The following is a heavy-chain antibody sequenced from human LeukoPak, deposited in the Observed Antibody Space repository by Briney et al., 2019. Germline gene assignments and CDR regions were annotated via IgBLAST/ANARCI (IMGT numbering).Heavy chain of an antibody. D-gene: IGHD6-19*01. J-gene: IGHJ4*02. Sequence: GGSLRLSCAASGFTFSSHAMSWVRQAPGKGLEWVSAISGSGGSTYYADSVKGRFTISRDNSKNTLYLQMNSLRAEDTAVYYCAKVLPDSSGWYGHSGYWGQGTLVTVSS. CDR1: GFTFSSHA. CDR2: ISGSGGST. CDR3: AKVLPDSSGWYGHSGY. V-gene: IGHV3-23*01.